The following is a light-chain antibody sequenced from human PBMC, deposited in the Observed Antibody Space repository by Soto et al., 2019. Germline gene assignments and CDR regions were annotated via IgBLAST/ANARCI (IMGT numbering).Light chain of an antibody. CDR2: GNN. J-gene: IGLJ3*02. V-gene: IGLV1-40*01. Sequence: QSVLTQPPSVSGAPGQRVTISCTGGSSNIGAGYDVHWYRQFPGTAPKLLVYGNNNRPSGISVRFSASKSGSSASLAITGLQAEDEADHYCQSYDTSLRAWVFGGGTKLTVL. CDR3: QSYDTSLRAWV. CDR1: SSNIGAGYD.